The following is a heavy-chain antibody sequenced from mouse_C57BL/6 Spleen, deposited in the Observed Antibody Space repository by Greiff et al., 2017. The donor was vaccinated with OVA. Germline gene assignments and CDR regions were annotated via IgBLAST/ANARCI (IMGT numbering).Heavy chain of an antibody. Sequence: VKLMESGAELARPGASVKLSCKASGYTFTSYGISWVKQRTGQGLEWIGEIYPRSGNTYYNEKFKGKATLTADKSSSTAYMELRSLTSEDSAVYFCARRYYGSSYEDYFDYWGQGTTLTVSS. CDR1: GYTFTSYG. J-gene: IGHJ2*01. V-gene: IGHV1-81*01. D-gene: IGHD1-1*01. CDR3: ARRYYGSSYEDYFDY. CDR2: IYPRSGNT.